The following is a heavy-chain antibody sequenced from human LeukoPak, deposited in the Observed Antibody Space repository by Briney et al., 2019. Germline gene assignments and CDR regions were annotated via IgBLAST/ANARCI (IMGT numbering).Heavy chain of an antibody. V-gene: IGHV3-30-3*01. CDR3: ARDRPPYCTNGVCQMGY. D-gene: IGHD2-8*01. CDR1: AFTFSSYA. Sequence: LSFSCAASAFTFSSYARQRVPQAQGQGLEGVAVISYDGSNKYYADSVKGRFTISRDNSKNTLYLQMNSLRAEDTAVYYCARDRPPYCTNGVCQMGYWGQGTLVTVSS. J-gene: IGHJ4*02. CDR2: ISYDGSNK.